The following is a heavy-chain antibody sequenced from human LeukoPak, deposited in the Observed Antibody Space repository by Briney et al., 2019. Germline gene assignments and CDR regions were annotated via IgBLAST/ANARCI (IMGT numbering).Heavy chain of an antibody. CDR3: ACYDSSGYSYVY. CDR1: GYTFTSYG. CDR2: FSAYNGNT. J-gene: IGHJ4*02. V-gene: IGHV1-18*01. Sequence: GASVKVSCKASGYTFTSYGISWVRQAPGQGLEWMGWFSAYNGNTNYAQKLQGRVTMTTDTSTSTAYMELRSPRSDDTAVYYCACYDSSGYSYVYWGQGTLVTVSS. D-gene: IGHD3-22*01.